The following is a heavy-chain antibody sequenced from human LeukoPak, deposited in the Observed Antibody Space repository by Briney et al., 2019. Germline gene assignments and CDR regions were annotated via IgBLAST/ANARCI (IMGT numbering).Heavy chain of an antibody. D-gene: IGHD5-18*01. CDR1: GFTFSSYW. CDR3: ARGCSYGASGFDY. V-gene: IGHV3-7*01. Sequence: GSLRLSCAASGFTFSSYWMSWVRQAPGKGLEWVANIKKDGSEKYYVDSVKGRFTISRDNAKTSLYLQMNSLRAEDTAVYYCARGCSYGASGFDYWGQGTLVTVSS. CDR2: IKKDGSEK. J-gene: IGHJ4*02.